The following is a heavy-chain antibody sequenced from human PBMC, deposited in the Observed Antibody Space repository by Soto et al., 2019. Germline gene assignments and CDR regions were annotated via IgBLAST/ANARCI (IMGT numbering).Heavy chain of an antibody. D-gene: IGHD3-22*01. CDR2: IYYSGST. CDR3: GRWGADSICYYPF. V-gene: IGHV4-59*01. J-gene: IGHJ4*02. CDR1: GGSISSYY. Sequence: SETLSLTCTPAGGSISSYYWSWIRHSPGTGLVWSGYIYYSGSTDSNPSLKSRVTISVDSSKNNFSLKLSSVTAAATAVYSCGRWGADSICYYPFWGQGPLVDVSS.